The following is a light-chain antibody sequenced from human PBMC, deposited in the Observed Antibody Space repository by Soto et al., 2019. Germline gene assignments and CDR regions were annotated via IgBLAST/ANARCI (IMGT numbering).Light chain of an antibody. CDR2: AAS. Sequence: DIQMTQSPSTLSAFVGDRFTITCRASQSIGRWLAWYQQKPGKAPKLLIYAASSLQSWVPSRFSGGGSGTDFTLTISSLQPEDFATYYCQQVNVYPSTFGGGTKVDIK. V-gene: IGKV1-5*01. J-gene: IGKJ4*01. CDR1: QSIGRW. CDR3: QQVNVYPST.